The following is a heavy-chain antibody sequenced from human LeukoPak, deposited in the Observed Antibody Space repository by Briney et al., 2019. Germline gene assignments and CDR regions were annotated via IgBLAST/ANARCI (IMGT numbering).Heavy chain of an antibody. Sequence: GGSLRLSCAASGFTFSSYAMHWVRQAPGKGLEWVAVISYDGSNKYYADSVKGRFTISRDNSKNTLYLQMNSLRAKDTALYYCAKDGLRAFDIWGQGTMVTVSS. D-gene: IGHD4-17*01. J-gene: IGHJ3*02. CDR3: AKDGLRAFDI. V-gene: IGHV3-30*04. CDR2: ISYDGSNK. CDR1: GFTFSSYA.